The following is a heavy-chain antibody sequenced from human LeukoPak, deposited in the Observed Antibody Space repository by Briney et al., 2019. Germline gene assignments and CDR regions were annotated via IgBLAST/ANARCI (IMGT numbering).Heavy chain of an antibody. D-gene: IGHD1-14*01. Sequence: QPGGSLRLSCAASGSTFDDYAMHWVRQTPGKGLECVSLISEDGGDTWYADSVKGRFTISRDNSNNSLYLQMNSLRAEDTAFYYCAKDKTRGPGDYWGQGTLVTVSS. V-gene: IGHV3-43*02. J-gene: IGHJ4*02. CDR3: AKDKTRGPGDY. CDR2: ISEDGGDT. CDR1: GSTFDDYA.